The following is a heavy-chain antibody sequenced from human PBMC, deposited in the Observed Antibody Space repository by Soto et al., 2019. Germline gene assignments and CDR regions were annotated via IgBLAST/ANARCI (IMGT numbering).Heavy chain of an antibody. CDR3: AKRTHSSGWPTVNWFDP. Sequence: AGGSLRLSCAASGFTFSSYAMSWVRQAPGKGLEWVSAISGSGGSTYYADSVKGRFTISRDNSKSTLYLQMNSLRAEDTAVYYCAKRTHSSGWPTVNWFDPWGQGTLVTVSS. D-gene: IGHD6-19*01. CDR2: ISGSGGST. J-gene: IGHJ5*02. V-gene: IGHV3-23*01. CDR1: GFTFSSYA.